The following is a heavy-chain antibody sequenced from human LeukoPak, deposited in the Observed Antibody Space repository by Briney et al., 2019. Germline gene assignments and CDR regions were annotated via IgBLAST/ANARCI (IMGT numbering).Heavy chain of an antibody. D-gene: IGHD2-15*01. J-gene: IGHJ5*02. CDR3: ARLGGYCSGGSCWIDP. Sequence: GESLKISCKGSGYSFTSYWIGWVRQMPGKSLEWMGIIYPGDSDTRYSPSFQGQVTISADKSISTAYLQRSSLKASDTAMYYCARLGGYCSGGSCWIDPWGQGTLVTVSS. V-gene: IGHV5-51*01. CDR1: GYSFTSYW. CDR2: IYPGDSDT.